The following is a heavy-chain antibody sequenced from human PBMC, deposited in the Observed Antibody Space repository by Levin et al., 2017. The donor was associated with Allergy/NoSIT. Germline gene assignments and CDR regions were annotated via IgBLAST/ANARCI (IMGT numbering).Heavy chain of an antibody. V-gene: IGHV3-7*01. CDR1: GFTFSSYW. CDR3: AREDITMVQGVVHYYMDV. D-gene: IGHD3-10*01. Sequence: GESLKISCAASGFTFSSYWMSWVRQAPGKGLEWVANIKQDGSEKYYVDSVKGRFTISRDNAKNSLYLQMNSLRAEDTAVYYCAREDITMVQGVVHYYMDVWGKGTTVTVSS. CDR2: IKQDGSEK. J-gene: IGHJ6*03.